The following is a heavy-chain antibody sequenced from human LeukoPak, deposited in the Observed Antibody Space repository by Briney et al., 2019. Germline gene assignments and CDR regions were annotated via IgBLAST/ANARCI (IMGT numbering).Heavy chain of an antibody. V-gene: IGHV1-3*01. CDR2: INAGNGNT. CDR3: ARPEQFPPNAYYFDY. CDR1: NYTFTSYG. J-gene: IGHJ4*02. D-gene: IGHD6-19*01. Sequence: ASVKVSCKASNYTFTSYGITWVRQAPGQGLEWMGWINAGNGNTKYSQKFQGRVTITRDTSASTAYMELSSLRSEDTAVYYCARPEQFPPNAYYFDYWGQGTLVTVSS.